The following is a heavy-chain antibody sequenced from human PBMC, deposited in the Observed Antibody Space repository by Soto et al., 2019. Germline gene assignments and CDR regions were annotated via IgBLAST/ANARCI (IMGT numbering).Heavy chain of an antibody. J-gene: IGHJ4*02. V-gene: IGHV3-11*05. CDR1: GFVFSNYY. CDR2: ISSSSSHT. Sequence: QVQLVESGGGLVKAGGSLRLSCAASGFVFSNYYMTWIRQAPGKGLEWLTYISSSSSHTNYADSVKGRFTISRDNAKNPVYLQINSLRAEDTAVYYCARRISAHFDYWGQGTLVTVSS. CDR3: ARRISAHFDY.